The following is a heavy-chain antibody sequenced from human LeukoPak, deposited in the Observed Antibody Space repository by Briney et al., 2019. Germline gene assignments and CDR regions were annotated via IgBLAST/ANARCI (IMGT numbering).Heavy chain of an antibody. CDR3: ARDGLDDYVWGSYRDDAFDI. CDR2: IIPIFGTA. D-gene: IGHD3-16*02. V-gene: IGHV1-69*13. J-gene: IGHJ3*02. Sequence: SVKVSCKASGGTFSSYAISWVRQAPGQGLEWMGGIIPIFGTANYAQKFQGRVTITADESTSTAYMELGSLRSEDTAVYYCARDGLDDYVWGSYRDDAFDIWGQGTMVTVSS. CDR1: GGTFSSYA.